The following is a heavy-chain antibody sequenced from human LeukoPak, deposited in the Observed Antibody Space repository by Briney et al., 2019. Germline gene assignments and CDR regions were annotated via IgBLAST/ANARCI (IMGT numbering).Heavy chain of an antibody. CDR2: IYYSGST. CDR3: ARRVVRGVIITRTWFDP. CDR1: GGSISSSSYY. J-gene: IGHJ5*02. V-gene: IGHV4-39*07. D-gene: IGHD3-10*01. Sequence: SETLSLTCTVSGGSISSSSYYWGWIRQPPGKGLEWIGSIYYSGSTYYNPSLKSRVTISVDTSKNQFSLKLSSVTAADTAVYYCARRVVRGVIITRTWFDPWGQGTLVTVSS.